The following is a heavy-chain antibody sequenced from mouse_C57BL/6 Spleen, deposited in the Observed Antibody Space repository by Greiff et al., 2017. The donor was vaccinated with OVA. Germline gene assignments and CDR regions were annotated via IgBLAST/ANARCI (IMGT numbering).Heavy chain of an antibody. J-gene: IGHJ4*01. CDR1: GYTFTDYE. V-gene: IGHV1-15*01. D-gene: IGHD2-1*01. Sequence: SGAELVRPGASVTLSCKASGYTFTDYEMHWVKQTPVHGLEWIGAIDPETGGTAYNQKFKGKAILTADKSSSTAYMELRSLTSEDSAVYYCTRDGNYKSMDYWGQGTSVTVSS. CDR2: IDPETGGT. CDR3: TRDGNYKSMDY.